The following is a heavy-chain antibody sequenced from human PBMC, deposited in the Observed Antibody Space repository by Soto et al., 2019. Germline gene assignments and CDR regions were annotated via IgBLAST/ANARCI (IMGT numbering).Heavy chain of an antibody. D-gene: IGHD3-10*01. CDR2: IYHSGST. V-gene: IGHV4-30-2*01. CDR1: GGSISSGGYS. Sequence: QLQLQESGPGLVKPSQTLSLTCAVSGGSISSGGYSWSWIRQPPGKGLEWIGYIYHSGSTYYNPSLKSRVTISVDRSKNQFSLKLSSVTAADTAVYYCARDLGYYYGMDVWGQGTTVTVSS. CDR3: ARDLGYYYGMDV. J-gene: IGHJ6*02.